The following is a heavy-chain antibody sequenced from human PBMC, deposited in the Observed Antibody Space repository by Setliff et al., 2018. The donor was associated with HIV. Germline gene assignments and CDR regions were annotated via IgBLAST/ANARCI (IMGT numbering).Heavy chain of an antibody. J-gene: IGHJ6*02. D-gene: IGHD2-15*01. CDR2: ISSSSSYT. CDR3: AKTLPTLYPPHDYYFAMDV. V-gene: IGHV3-11*03. Sequence: PGESLKISCAASGFTFSDYYMSWIRQAPGKGLEWVSYISSSSSYTNYADSVKGRFTISRDNSKNTLYLQMNSLRAEDTAVYYCAKTLPTLYPPHDYYFAMDVWGQGTTVTVSS. CDR1: GFTFSDYY.